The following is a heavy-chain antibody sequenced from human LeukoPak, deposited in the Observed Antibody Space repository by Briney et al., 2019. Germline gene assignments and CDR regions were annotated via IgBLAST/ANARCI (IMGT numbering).Heavy chain of an antibody. D-gene: IGHD4-23*01. CDR3: ARDLGKIGGNSSPFDY. Sequence: GGSLRLSCAASGFTFSSYSMNWVRQAPGKGLEWVSSISSSSSYIYYADSVKGRFTISRDNAKNSLYLQMNSLRAEDTAVYYCARDLGKIGGNSSPFDYWGQRTLVTVSS. CDR1: GFTFSSYS. CDR2: ISSSSSYI. V-gene: IGHV3-21*01. J-gene: IGHJ4*02.